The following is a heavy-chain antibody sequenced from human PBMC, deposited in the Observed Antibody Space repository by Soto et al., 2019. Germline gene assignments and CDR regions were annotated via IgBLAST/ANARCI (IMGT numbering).Heavy chain of an antibody. CDR1: GFTFSSYS. D-gene: IGHD5-12*01. Sequence: EVQLVESGGGLVKPGGSLRLSCAASGFTFSSYSMNWVRQAPGKGLEWVSSISSSSSYIYYADSVKGRFTISRDNAKNSLYLQMNSLTAEDTAVYYCARVATDDAFDIWGQGTMVTVSS. CDR2: ISSSSSYI. CDR3: ARVATDDAFDI. J-gene: IGHJ3*02. V-gene: IGHV3-21*01.